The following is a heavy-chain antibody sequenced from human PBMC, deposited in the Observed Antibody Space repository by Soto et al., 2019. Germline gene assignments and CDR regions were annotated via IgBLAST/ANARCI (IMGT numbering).Heavy chain of an antibody. D-gene: IGHD2-8*01. Sequence: GGSLRLSCAASGFTFSSYGMHWVRQAPGKGLEWVAVISYDGSNKYYADSVKGRFTISRDNSKNTLYLQMNSLRAEDTAVYYCAKGEYFSICVCWYYYYGKDVWGQDTTVTVSS. V-gene: IGHV3-30*18. CDR3: AKGEYFSICVCWYYYYGKDV. CDR1: GFTFSSYG. J-gene: IGHJ6*02. CDR2: ISYDGSNK.